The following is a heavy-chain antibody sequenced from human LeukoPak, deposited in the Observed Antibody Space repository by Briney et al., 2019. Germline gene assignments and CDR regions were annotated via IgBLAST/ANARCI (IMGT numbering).Heavy chain of an antibody. CDR3: ASTPLWFGELFEVFDY. V-gene: IGHV4-4*02. Sequence: PSETLSLTCAVSGGSISSSNWWSWVRQPPGKGLEWIGYIYYSGSTNYNPSPKSRVTISVDTSKNQFSLKLSSVTAADTAVYYCASTPLWFGELFEVFDYWGQGTLVTVSS. CDR2: IYYSGST. CDR1: GGSISSSNW. J-gene: IGHJ4*02. D-gene: IGHD3-10*01.